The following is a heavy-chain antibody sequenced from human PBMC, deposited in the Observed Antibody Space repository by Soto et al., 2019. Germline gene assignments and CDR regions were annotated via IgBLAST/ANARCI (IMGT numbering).Heavy chain of an antibody. D-gene: IGHD6-19*01. CDR2: IIPIFGTA. J-gene: IGHJ4*02. CDR1: GGTFSSYA. Sequence: SVKVSCKASGGTFSSYAISWVRQAPGQGLEWMGGIIPIFGTANYAQKFQGRVTITADESTSTAYMELSSLRSEDTAVYHCAREAAVAGKGYYFDYWGQGTLVTVSS. V-gene: IGHV1-69*13. CDR3: AREAAVAGKGYYFDY.